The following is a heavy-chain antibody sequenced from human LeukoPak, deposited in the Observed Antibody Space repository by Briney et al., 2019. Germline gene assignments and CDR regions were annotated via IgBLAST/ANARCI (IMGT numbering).Heavy chain of an antibody. Sequence: GGSLRLSCVASGFPFSSYWMAWVRQAPGKGLEWVANIKQDGSKKSYVDSVKGRFTISRDNAKNSLYLQMNSLRAEDTAVYYCARDRAGAGDYWGQGTLVTVSS. D-gene: IGHD1-26*01. V-gene: IGHV3-7*01. CDR3: ARDRAGAGDY. J-gene: IGHJ4*02. CDR1: GFPFSSYW. CDR2: IKQDGSKK.